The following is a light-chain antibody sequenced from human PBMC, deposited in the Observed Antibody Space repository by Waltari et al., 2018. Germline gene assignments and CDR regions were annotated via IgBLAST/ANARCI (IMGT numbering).Light chain of an antibody. V-gene: IGLV1-40*01. CDR3: QSYDSSLRGFV. CDR2: GNT. Sequence: QSVLTQPPSVSGAPGQRITISCAGSSSNIGAGYDVHWYQQLPGTAPKLLIYGNTSRPSGVPARISGSKSGTSASRAITGLQADDEADYYCQSYDSSLRGFVFGTGTEVTIL. CDR1: SSNIGAGYD. J-gene: IGLJ1*01.